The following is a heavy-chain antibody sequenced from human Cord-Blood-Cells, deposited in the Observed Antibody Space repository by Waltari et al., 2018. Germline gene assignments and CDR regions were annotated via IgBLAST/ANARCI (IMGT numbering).Heavy chain of an antibody. CDR1: GYTLTELS. CDR2: FEPEDGET. D-gene: IGHD2-2*01. J-gene: IGHJ3*02. CDR3: ATVTLGYCSSTSCYDAFDI. Sequence: QVQLVQSGAEVKKPGASVKVSCKVSGYTLTELSMHWVRQAPGKGLEWMGGFEPEDGETIYAQKFQGRVTMTEDTSTDTAYMELSSLGSEDTAVYYCATVTLGYCSSTSCYDAFDIWGQGTMVTVSS. V-gene: IGHV1-24*01.